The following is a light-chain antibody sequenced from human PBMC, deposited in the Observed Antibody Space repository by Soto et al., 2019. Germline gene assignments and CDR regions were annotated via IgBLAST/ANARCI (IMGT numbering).Light chain of an antibody. CDR3: QSYDSNSRV. CDR2: EDN. Sequence: NFKLTQPHSVSESPGKTVTISCTRSSGSIASNYVQWYQQRPGSAPTTVIYEDNQRPSGVPDRFSGSIDSSSNSASLTISGLKTEDEADYYCQSYDSNSRVFGGGTQLTVL. V-gene: IGLV6-57*04. J-gene: IGLJ2*01. CDR1: SGSIASNY.